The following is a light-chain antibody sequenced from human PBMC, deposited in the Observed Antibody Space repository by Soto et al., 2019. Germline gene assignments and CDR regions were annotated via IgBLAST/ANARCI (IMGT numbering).Light chain of an antibody. J-gene: IGKJ5*01. CDR3: QQAYTFPIT. CDR2: AAS. Sequence: DIQMTQSPSSLTASVGDRVNITCRSSHSISSYLSWYQKKPGKAPKVLIYAASGLQSGVPSRFSGSGSGTDFTLTISSLQPEDFATYYCQQAYTFPITIGQGTRLEIK. CDR1: HSISSY. V-gene: IGKV1-39*01.